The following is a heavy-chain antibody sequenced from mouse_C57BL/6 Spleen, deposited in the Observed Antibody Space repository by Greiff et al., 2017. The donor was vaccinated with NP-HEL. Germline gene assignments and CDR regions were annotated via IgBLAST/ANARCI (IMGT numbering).Heavy chain of an antibody. V-gene: IGHV1-82*01. CDR1: GYAFSSSW. D-gene: IGHD1-3*01. J-gene: IGHJ4*01. CDR3: ARLNQLYNRGARDY. CDR2: IYPGDGDT. Sequence: VQLQQSGPELVKPGASVTISCKASGYAFSSSWMNWVKQRPGKGLEWIGRIYPGDGDTNYHGKFKGKATLTADKYSSTAYMQLSSLTSEYSAVYVCARLNQLYNRGARDYWGQGTSVTVSS.